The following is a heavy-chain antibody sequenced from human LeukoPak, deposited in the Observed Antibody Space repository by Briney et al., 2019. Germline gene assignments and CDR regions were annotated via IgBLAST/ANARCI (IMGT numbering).Heavy chain of an antibody. CDR2: IKQDGSEK. CDR1: GFTFSSYW. CDR3: AGRLSMVRGVIMGSDYYMDV. Sequence: GGSLRLSCAASGFTFSSYWMSWVRQAPGKGLEWVANIKQDGSEKYYVDSVKGRFTISRDNAKNSLYLQMNSLRAEDTAVYYCAGRLSMVRGVIMGSDYYMDVWGKGTTVTVSS. J-gene: IGHJ6*03. V-gene: IGHV3-7*01. D-gene: IGHD3-10*01.